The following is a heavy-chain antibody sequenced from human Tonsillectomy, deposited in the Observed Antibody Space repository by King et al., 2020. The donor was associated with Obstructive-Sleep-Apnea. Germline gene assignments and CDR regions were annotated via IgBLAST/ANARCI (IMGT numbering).Heavy chain of an antibody. V-gene: IGHV3-7*03. CDR3: ATSGGFGGYDYFDY. CDR2: IKQDGSEK. CDR1: GFTFSSYW. Sequence: VQLVESGGGLVQPGGSLRLSCAASGFTFSSYWMSWVRQAPGKGLEWVANIKQDGSEKYYVDSVKSRFTISRDNAKNSLYLQMNSLRAEDTALYYCATSGGFGGYDYFDYWGQGTLVTVSS. D-gene: IGHD5-12*01. J-gene: IGHJ4*02.